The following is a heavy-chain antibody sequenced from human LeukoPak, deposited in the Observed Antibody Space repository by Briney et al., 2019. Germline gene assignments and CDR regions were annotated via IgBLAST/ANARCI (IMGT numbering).Heavy chain of an antibody. V-gene: IGHV3-23*01. Sequence: GGSLRLSCAASGFTFSSYAMSWVRQAPGKGLEWVSAISGSGGSTYYADSVKGRFTISRDNSKNTLYLQMNSLRAEDTAVYYCAKTPMYSSGWYSPSGPYYFDYWGQGTLVTVSS. J-gene: IGHJ4*02. D-gene: IGHD6-19*01. CDR2: ISGSGGST. CDR3: AKTPMYSSGWYSPSGPYYFDY. CDR1: GFTFSSYA.